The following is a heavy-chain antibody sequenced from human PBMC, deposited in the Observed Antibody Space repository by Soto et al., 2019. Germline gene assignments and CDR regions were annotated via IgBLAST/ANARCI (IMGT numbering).Heavy chain of an antibody. CDR3: AKDQLYYDFWSGYYSGMDV. CDR1: GFTFSSYA. D-gene: IGHD3-3*01. V-gene: IGHV3-23*01. CDR2: ISGSGGST. Sequence: GGSLRLSCAASGFTFSSYAMSWVRQAPGKGLEWVSAISGSGGSTYYADSVKGRFTISRDNSKNTLYLQMNSLRAEDTAVYYCAKDQLYYDFWSGYYSGMDVRGQGTTVTVSS. J-gene: IGHJ6*02.